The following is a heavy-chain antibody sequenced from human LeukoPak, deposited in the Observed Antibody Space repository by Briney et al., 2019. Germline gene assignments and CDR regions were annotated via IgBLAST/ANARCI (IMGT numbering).Heavy chain of an antibody. CDR3: ARKAVVTARPDY. CDR2: IYYSGST. Sequence: SETLSLTCAVSGGSFSSGTYSWSWIRQPPGRGLEWIGYIYYSGSTYYNPSLKSRVTISVDTSKNQFSLKLSSVTAADTAVYYCARKAVVTARPDYWGQGTLVTVSS. J-gene: IGHJ4*02. CDR1: GGSFSSGTYS. D-gene: IGHD2-21*02. V-gene: IGHV4-30-4*07.